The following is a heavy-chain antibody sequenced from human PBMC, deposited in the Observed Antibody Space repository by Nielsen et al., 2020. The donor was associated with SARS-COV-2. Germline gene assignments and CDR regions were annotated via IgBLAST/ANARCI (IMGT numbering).Heavy chain of an antibody. D-gene: IGHD3-22*01. Sequence: SETLSLTCTVSGYSISSGYYWGWIRQPPGKGLEWIGSIYHSGSTYYNPSLKSRVTISVDTSKNQFSLKLSSVTAADTAVYYCARVPLGYDSSGYYSGLDYWGQGTLVTVSS. CDR1: GYSISSGYY. V-gene: IGHV4-38-2*02. CDR3: ARVPLGYDSSGYYSGLDY. J-gene: IGHJ4*02. CDR2: IYHSGST.